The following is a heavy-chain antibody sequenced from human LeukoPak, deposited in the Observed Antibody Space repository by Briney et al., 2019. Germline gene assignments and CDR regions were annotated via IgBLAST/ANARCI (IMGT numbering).Heavy chain of an antibody. CDR3: ARVGATGY. CDR2: ISYDGSNK. Sequence: PGRSLRLSCAASGFTFSSYTMHWVRQAPPKGLGLVAVISYDGSNKYYADSVKGRFTISRDNSKNTLYLQMNSLRAEDTAVYYCARVGATGYWGQGTLVTVSS. D-gene: IGHD1-26*01. V-gene: IGHV3-30*01. CDR1: GFTFSSYT. J-gene: IGHJ4*02.